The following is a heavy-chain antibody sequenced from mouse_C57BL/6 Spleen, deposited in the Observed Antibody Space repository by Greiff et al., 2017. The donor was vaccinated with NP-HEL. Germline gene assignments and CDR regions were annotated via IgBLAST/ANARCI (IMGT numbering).Heavy chain of an antibody. CDR1: GYTFTDYY. J-gene: IGHJ3*01. D-gene: IGHD3-2*02. V-gene: IGHV1-76*01. CDR3: ARGGSSGYIAY. Sequence: QVQLQQSGAELVRPGASVKLSCKASGYTFTDYYINWVKQRPGQGLEWIARIYPGSGNTYYNEKFKGKATLTAEKSSSTAYMQLSSLTSEDSAVYFCARGGSSGYIAYWGQGTLVTVSA. CDR2: IYPGSGNT.